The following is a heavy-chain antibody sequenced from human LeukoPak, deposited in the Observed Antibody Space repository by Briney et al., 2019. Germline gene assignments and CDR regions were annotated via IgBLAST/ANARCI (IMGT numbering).Heavy chain of an antibody. CDR1: GFTFSSYA. CDR2: ISGSGGTT. Sequence: GGSLRLSCAASGFTFSSYAMNWVRQAPGKGLEWVSVISGSGGTTYYADSVKGRFTISRDNAKNTLYLQMNSLRAEDTAVYYCARGDGYNSGFSWGQGTLVTVSS. CDR3: ARGDGYNSGFS. V-gene: IGHV3-23*01. D-gene: IGHD5-24*01. J-gene: IGHJ4*02.